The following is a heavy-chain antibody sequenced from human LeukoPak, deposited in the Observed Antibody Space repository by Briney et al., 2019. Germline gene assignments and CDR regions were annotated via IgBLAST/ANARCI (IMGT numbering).Heavy chain of an antibody. CDR2: IIPIFGTA. J-gene: IGHJ4*02. CDR3: ARETRDYDILTGYYIY. V-gene: IGHV1-69*05. Sequence: SVKVSCKASGGTFSSYAISWVRQAPGQGLEWMGGIIPIFGTANYAQKFQGRVTITTDESTSTAYMELSSLRSEDTAVYYCARETRDYDILTGYYIYWGQGTLVTVSS. CDR1: GGTFSSYA. D-gene: IGHD3-9*01.